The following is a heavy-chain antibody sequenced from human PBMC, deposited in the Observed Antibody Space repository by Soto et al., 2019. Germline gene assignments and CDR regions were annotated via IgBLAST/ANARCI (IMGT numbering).Heavy chain of an antibody. D-gene: IGHD5-18*01. CDR2: IYDSGVT. CDR3: VRDLADGYTGNG. J-gene: IGHJ3*01. CDR1: GAKFTSGENY. Sequence: PSETLSLTRRVCGAKFTSGENYWSRVRQHPGKGLEWIGYIYDSGVTNSTPALKSRVTLSLDRPNNEVSLKLRSVTAADTAVYFCVRDLADGYTGNGRGHGSAVPIS. V-gene: IGHV4-30-4*08.